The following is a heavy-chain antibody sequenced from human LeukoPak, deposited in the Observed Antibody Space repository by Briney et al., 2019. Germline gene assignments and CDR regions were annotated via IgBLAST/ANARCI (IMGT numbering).Heavy chain of an antibody. Sequence: AASVKVSCKVSGYTLTELSMHWVRQAPGKGLEWMGGFDPEDGETIYAQKFQGRVTMTEDTSTDTAYMELSSLRSEDTAVYYCATVYLDSSGYHYYFDYWGQGTLVTVSS. CDR3: ATVYLDSSGYHYYFDY. V-gene: IGHV1-24*01. CDR1: GYTLTELS. J-gene: IGHJ4*02. CDR2: FDPEDGET. D-gene: IGHD3-22*01.